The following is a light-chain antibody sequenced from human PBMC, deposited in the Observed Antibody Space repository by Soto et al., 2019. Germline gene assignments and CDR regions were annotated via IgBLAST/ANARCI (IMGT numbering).Light chain of an antibody. V-gene: IGKV3-15*01. CDR2: GAS. J-gene: IGKJ2*01. CDR3: QQYGSSPYT. CDR1: QSVSRD. Sequence: EIVMTHSPATLSVSPCERATLSFRASQSVSRDLAWYQQKPGQAPRLLIYGASTRAAGIPARFSGSGSGTEFTLTISRLEPEDFAMYYCQQYGSSPYTFGQETKVDNK.